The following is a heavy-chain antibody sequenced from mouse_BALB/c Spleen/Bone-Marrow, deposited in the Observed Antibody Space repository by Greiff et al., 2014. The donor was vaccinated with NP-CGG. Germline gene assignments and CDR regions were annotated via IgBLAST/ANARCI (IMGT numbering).Heavy chain of an antibody. CDR1: GYTFSNYW. Sequence: QVQLQQSGAELMKPGASVKISCKAIGYTFSNYWIEWVKQRPGHGLEWIGEILPGSGSTHYIEKFKGKATLTADTSSNTAYMQLSSLTSEDSAVYYCARGYDYASFAYWGQGTLVTVSA. D-gene: IGHD2-4*01. J-gene: IGHJ3*01. CDR2: ILPGSGST. V-gene: IGHV1-9*01. CDR3: ARGYDYASFAY.